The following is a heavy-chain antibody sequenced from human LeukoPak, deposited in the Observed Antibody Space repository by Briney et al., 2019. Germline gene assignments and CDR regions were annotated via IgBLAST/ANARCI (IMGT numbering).Heavy chain of an antibody. J-gene: IGHJ4*02. D-gene: IGHD6-13*01. V-gene: IGHV3-23*01. CDR3: AKTRPLDSSSWSHGDY. CDR2: ISGSGGST. CDR1: GFTFSSYA. Sequence: GGSLRLSCAASGFTFSSYAMSWVRQAPGKGLEWVSAISGSGGSTYYADSVKGRFTISRDNSKNALYLQMNSLRAEDTAVYYCAKTRPLDSSSWSHGDYWGQGTLVTVSS.